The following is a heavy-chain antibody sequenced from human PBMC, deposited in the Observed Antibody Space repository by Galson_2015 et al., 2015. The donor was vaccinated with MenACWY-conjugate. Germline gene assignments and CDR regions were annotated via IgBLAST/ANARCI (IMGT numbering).Heavy chain of an antibody. D-gene: IGHD1-26*01. CDR3: AKDFSWGLDY. J-gene: IGHJ4*02. V-gene: IGHV3-30*02. CDR1: GFTFRDTN. Sequence: SLRLSCAASGFTFRDTNMHWVRQAPGKGLEWVTLIEDHGNDKYYADSVKGRFSISRDNSKNRVHLQMNSLRVEDTAVYYCAKDFSWGLDYWGQGTLVTVSS. CDR2: IEDHGNDK.